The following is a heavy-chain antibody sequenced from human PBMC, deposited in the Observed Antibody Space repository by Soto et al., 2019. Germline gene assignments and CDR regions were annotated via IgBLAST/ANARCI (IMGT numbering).Heavy chain of an antibody. CDR2: ISYDGSNK. J-gene: IGHJ6*03. CDR3: AKDLGKLEPRDDYYYYYMDV. Sequence: QVQLVESGGGVVQPGRSLRLSCAASGFTFSSYGMHWVRQAPGKGLGWVAVISYDGSNKYYADSVKGRFTISRDNSKNTLYLQMNSLRAEDTAVYYCAKDLGKLEPRDDYYYYYMDVWGKGTTVTVSS. D-gene: IGHD1-1*01. V-gene: IGHV3-30*18. CDR1: GFTFSSYG.